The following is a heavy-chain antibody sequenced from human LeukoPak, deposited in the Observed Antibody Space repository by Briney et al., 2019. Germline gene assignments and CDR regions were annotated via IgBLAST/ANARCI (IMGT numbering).Heavy chain of an antibody. Sequence: GGSLRLSCAASGFTFSSYAMHWVRQAPGKGLEWVAVISYDGSNKYYADSVKGRFTISRDNSKNTLYLQMNSLRAEDTAVYYCAKDRVGIGFDYWGQGTLVTVSS. D-gene: IGHD3-3*01. V-gene: IGHV3-30*04. CDR2: ISYDGSNK. J-gene: IGHJ4*02. CDR3: AKDRVGIGFDY. CDR1: GFTFSSYA.